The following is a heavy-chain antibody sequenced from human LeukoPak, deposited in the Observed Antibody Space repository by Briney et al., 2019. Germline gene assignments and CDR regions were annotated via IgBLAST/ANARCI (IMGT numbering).Heavy chain of an antibody. CDR1: GGSISSSSYY. Sequence: SETLSLTCTVSGGSISSSSYYWGWIRQPPGKGLEWIGSIYYSGSTYYNPSLKSRVTISVDTSKNQFSLKLSSVTAADTAVYYCARVGGSCSSTSCSTLNYYYYYMDVWGKGTTVTISS. J-gene: IGHJ6*03. CDR3: ARVGGSCSSTSCSTLNYYYYYMDV. D-gene: IGHD2-2*01. CDR2: IYYSGST. V-gene: IGHV4-39*07.